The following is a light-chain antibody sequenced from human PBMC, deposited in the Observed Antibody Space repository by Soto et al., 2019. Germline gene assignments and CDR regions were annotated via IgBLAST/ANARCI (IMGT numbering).Light chain of an antibody. CDR2: KIS. Sequence: DIVMTQTPLSSPVTLGQAASISCKSSQSLVHRNGNTYLSWLQQRPGQPPRHLIHKISNRFSGVPDRFSGSGAGTNYTLKISKVDAEDAGVYYWTEATRSRRTFGQGTRVEIE. CDR3: TEATRSRRT. V-gene: IGKV2-24*01. CDR1: QSLVHRNGNTY. J-gene: IGKJ1*01.